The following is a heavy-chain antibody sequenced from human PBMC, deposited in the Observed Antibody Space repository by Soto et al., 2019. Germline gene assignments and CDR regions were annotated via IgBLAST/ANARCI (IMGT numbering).Heavy chain of an antibody. CDR2: IYYSGST. J-gene: IGHJ4*02. V-gene: IGHV4-39*01. Sequence: SETLSLTCTLSGGSISSSSYYWGWIRQPPGKGLEWIGSIYYSGSTYYNPSLKSRVTISVDTSKNQFSLKLSSVTAADTAVYYCTTTYNWNYYFDYWGQGTLVTVS. CDR3: TTTYNWNYYFDY. D-gene: IGHD1-7*01. CDR1: GGSISSSSYY.